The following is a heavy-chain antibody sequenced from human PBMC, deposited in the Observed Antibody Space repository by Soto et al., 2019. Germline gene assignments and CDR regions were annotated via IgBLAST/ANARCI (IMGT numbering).Heavy chain of an antibody. CDR3: ARIGGYHGPIDY. D-gene: IGHD6-25*01. CDR2: TYHRGST. V-gene: IGHV4-59*01. Sequence: SETLSLTCSVSGVSISSYFWSWIRQAPGRGLEWIGYTYHRGSTNYSPSLRSRVAISLDTSENQFSLKVNSVTAADTAVYYCARIGGYHGPIDYWGQGTPVTVS. J-gene: IGHJ4*02. CDR1: GVSISSYF.